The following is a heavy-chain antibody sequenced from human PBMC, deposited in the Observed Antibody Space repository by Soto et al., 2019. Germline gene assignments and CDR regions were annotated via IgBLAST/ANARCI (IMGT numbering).Heavy chain of an antibody. V-gene: IGHV1-18*01. J-gene: IGHJ6*02. CDR1: GYTFSHYG. D-gene: IGHD1-26*01. CDR3: VRGGQECSNSGCGYIYDGMDV. Sequence: GASVKVSCKASGYTFSHYGIGWVRQAPGQGLEWMGWISAYNGNRHFAEGLRGRITMTTNTTTSTADMELRSLSSDDTAVYYCVRGGQECSNSGCGYIYDGMDVWGQGTTVTVSS. CDR2: ISAYNGNR.